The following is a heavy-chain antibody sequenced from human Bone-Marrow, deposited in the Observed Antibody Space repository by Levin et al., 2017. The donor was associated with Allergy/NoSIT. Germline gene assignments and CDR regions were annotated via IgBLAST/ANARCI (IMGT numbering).Heavy chain of an antibody. CDR1: GFTVSTYW. CDR2: IEQDGGER. Sequence: GESLKISCAASGFTVSTYWMTWVRQAPGKGLEWVANIEQDGGERNYVDSVKGRFTISRDNAKNSLFLQMNSLRAEDTAVYYCGGGSGWTSTYWGQGTVVTVSS. D-gene: IGHD6-19*01. J-gene: IGHJ4*02. V-gene: IGHV3-7*04. CDR3: GGGSGWTSTY.